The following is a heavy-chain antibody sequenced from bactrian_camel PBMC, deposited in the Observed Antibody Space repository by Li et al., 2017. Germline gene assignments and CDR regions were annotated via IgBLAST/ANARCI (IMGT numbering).Heavy chain of an antibody. Sequence: HVQLVESGGGSVQAGGSLRLSCTHSGYISSRHCMGWFRQAPGKAREGIVGIRRDGDEYYAGSVKGRFTISQDNAKNTMSLQIDSLKPEDSAMYYCAADGGRWKHPSGSCLVAHEYDYWGQGTQVTVS. J-gene: IGHJ4*01. D-gene: IGHD2*01. CDR3: AADGGRWKHPSGSCLVAHEYDY. CDR1: GYISSRHC. V-gene: IGHV3S53*01. CDR2: IRRDGDE.